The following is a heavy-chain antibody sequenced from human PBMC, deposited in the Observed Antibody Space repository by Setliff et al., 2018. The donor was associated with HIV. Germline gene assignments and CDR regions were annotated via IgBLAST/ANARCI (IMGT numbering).Heavy chain of an antibody. CDR3: ARHVEYMVRGVITHYYYYYMDV. J-gene: IGHJ6*03. D-gene: IGHD3-10*01. CDR2: ISHGGST. Sequence: SETLSLTCAVYGGSFSAYYWTWIRQPPGKGLEWIGEISHGGSTSYNPSLKSRVTISVDKSKNQFSLKLSSVTAADTAVYYCARHVEYMVRGVITHYYYYYMDVWGKGTTVTVSS. CDR1: GGSFSAYY. V-gene: IGHV4-34*01.